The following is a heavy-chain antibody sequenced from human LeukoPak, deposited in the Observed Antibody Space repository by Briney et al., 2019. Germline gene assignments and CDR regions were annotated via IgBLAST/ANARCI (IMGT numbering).Heavy chain of an antibody. CDR1: GDSVSSNSAG. CDR3: ARGSSSSWPNYYYYYMDV. J-gene: IGHJ6*03. D-gene: IGHD6-13*01. CDR2: TYYRSKWYN. V-gene: IGHV6-1*01. Sequence: SQTLSLTCAISGDSVSSNSAGWNWIRQSPSRGLEWLGRTYYRSKWYNDYAVSVKSRITINPDTSKNQFSLQLNSVTPEDTAVYYCARGSSSSWPNYYYYYMDVWGKGTTVTVSS.